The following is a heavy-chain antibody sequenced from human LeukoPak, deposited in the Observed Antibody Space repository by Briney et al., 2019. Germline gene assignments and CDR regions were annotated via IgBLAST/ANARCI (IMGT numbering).Heavy chain of an antibody. D-gene: IGHD3-22*01. V-gene: IGHV3-9*01. J-gene: IGHJ3*02. CDR3: AKARTYYYDSSGYWNAFDI. CDR2: ISWNSGSI. Sequence: GRSLRLSCAASGFTFDDYAVHWVRQAPGKGLEWVSGISWNSGSIGYADSVKGRFTISRDNAKNSLYLQMNSLRAEDTALYYCAKARTYYYDSSGYWNAFDIWGQGTMVTVSS. CDR1: GFTFDDYA.